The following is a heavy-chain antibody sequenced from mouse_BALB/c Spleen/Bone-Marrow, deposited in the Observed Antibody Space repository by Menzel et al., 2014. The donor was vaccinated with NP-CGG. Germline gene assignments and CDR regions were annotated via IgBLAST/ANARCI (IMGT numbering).Heavy chain of an antibody. D-gene: IGHD2-2*01. CDR1: GYTFTSYW. J-gene: IGHJ1*01. Sequence: VQLQQSGAEFVKPGASVKLSCKASGYTFTSYWMHWVKQRPGQGLEWIGEIDPSDSYTNYNQKFKGKATLTVDKSSSAAYMQLSSLTSEDSAVYYCAGGGNGYDGYWYFDVWGAGTTVTVSS. CDR2: IDPSDSYT. V-gene: IGHV1-69*02. CDR3: AGGGNGYDGYWYFDV.